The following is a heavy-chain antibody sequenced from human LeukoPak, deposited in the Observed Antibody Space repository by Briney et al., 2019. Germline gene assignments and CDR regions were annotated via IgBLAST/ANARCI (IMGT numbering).Heavy chain of an antibody. V-gene: IGHV4-34*01. CDR1: GESSFSSYY. CDR2: INHSGYT. Sequence: SETLSLTCAVYGESSFSSYYWSWIRQTPGAALEWIGEINHSGYTNYNPSLKSRVTLSIDTSKNQFSLRLNSVTAADTAVYYCSRQVVGNDYWGQGTLVTVSS. D-gene: IGHD3-22*01. CDR3: SRQVVGNDY. J-gene: IGHJ4*02.